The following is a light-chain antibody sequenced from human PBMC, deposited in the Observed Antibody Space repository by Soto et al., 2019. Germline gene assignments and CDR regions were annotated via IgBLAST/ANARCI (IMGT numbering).Light chain of an antibody. J-gene: IGLJ2*01. CDR2: SNN. V-gene: IGLV1-44*01. CDR1: SPNIGSNT. CDR3: AAWDDSVNGVI. Sequence: QSVLTQSPSASGTPGRRVTISCSGSSPNIGSNTVYWYQQLPGTAPKLLIDSNNQRPSGVPDRFSGSKSRTSASLAISGLKSEDEADYYCAAWDDSVNGVIFGGGTKLTVL.